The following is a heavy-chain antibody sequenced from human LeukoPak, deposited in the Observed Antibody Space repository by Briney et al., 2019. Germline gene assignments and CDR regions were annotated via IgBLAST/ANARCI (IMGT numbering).Heavy chain of an antibody. D-gene: IGHD3-10*01. CDR1: GFTFSSYE. Sequence: GGSLRLSCAASGFTFSSYEMNWVRQAPGKGLEWVSYISSSGSTIYYADPVKGRFTISRDNAKNSLYLQMNSLRAEDTAVYYCARRGAYYYYGMDVWGQGTTVTVSS. CDR2: ISSSGSTI. J-gene: IGHJ6*02. V-gene: IGHV3-48*03. CDR3: ARRGAYYYYGMDV.